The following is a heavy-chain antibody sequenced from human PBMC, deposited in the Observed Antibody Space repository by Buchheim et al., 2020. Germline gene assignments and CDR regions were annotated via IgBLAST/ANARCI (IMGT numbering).Heavy chain of an antibody. J-gene: IGHJ5*02. CDR1: GFTFSSYG. V-gene: IGHV3-74*02. D-gene: IGHD6-19*01. CDR3: ARATYSSGWDP. CDR2: ISIDGSST. Sequence: VQLVESGGGVVQPGRSLRLSCAASGFTFSSYGMHWVRQAPGKGLVWVSRISIDGSSTSYADSVKGRFTISRDNAKNTLYLEMNSLRVEDTAVYYCARATYSSGWDPWGQGTL.